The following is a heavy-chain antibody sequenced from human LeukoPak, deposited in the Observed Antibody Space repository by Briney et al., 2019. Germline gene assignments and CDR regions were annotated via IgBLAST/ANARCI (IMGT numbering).Heavy chain of an antibody. D-gene: IGHD3-9*01. CDR1: GGSISSYY. J-gene: IGHJ4*02. V-gene: IGHV4-59*01. Sequence: SETLSLTCTVSGGSISSYYWSWIRQPPGKGLEWIGYIYYSGSTNYNPSLKSRVTISVDTSKNQFSLKLSSVTAADTAVYYCARDSKYYDILTGYYKVDYFDYWGQGTLVTVPS. CDR2: IYYSGST. CDR3: ARDSKYYDILTGYYKVDYFDY.